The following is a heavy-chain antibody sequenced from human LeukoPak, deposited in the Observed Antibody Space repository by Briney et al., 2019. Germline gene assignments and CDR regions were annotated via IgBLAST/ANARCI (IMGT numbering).Heavy chain of an antibody. J-gene: IGHJ4*02. Sequence: GGSLRLSCAASGFTFSSYWMHWVRQAPGKGLVWVSRINSDGSSTSYADSVKGRFTISRDNAKNTLYLQMNSLRAEDTAVYYCARGGVTTMTLRDLWLDYWGQGTLVTVSS. CDR1: GFTFSSYW. CDR2: INSDGSST. V-gene: IGHV3-74*01. CDR3: ARGGVTTMTLRDLWLDY. D-gene: IGHD4-17*01.